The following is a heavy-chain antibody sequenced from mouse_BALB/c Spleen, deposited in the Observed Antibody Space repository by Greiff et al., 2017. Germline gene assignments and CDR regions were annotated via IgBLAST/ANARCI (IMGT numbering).Heavy chain of an antibody. CDR1: GFSLTSYG. Sequence: VMLVESGPGLVQPSQSLSITCTVSGFSLTSYGVHWVRQSPGKGLEWLGVIWSGGSTDYNAAFISRLSISKDNSKSQVFFKMNSLQANDTAIYYCARKRTPSWAMDYWGQGTSVTVSS. V-gene: IGHV2-2*02. CDR3: ARKRTPSWAMDY. J-gene: IGHJ4*01. CDR2: IWSGGST.